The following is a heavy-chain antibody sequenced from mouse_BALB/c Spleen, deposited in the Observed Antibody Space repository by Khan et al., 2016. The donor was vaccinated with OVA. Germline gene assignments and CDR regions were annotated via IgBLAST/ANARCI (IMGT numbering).Heavy chain of an antibody. V-gene: IGHV1S41*01. Sequence: DLVKPGASVKLSCKASGYTFTSYWINWIKQRPGQGLEWIGRIAPGSSNAYYNDMFTGKATLTVAKSSSTAYIQLSRLSSEDSAVEFCARENYYGRSCYAMDYWGQGTSVTVSS. CDR2: IAPGSSNA. D-gene: IGHD1-1*01. J-gene: IGHJ4*01. CDR1: GYTFTSYW. CDR3: ARENYYGRSCYAMDY.